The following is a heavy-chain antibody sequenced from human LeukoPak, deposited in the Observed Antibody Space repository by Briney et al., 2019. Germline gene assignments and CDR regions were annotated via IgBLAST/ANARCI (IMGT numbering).Heavy chain of an antibody. J-gene: IGHJ4*02. D-gene: IGHD3-10*01. CDR1: GFTFSSYA. V-gene: IGHV3-23*01. Sequence: GGSLRLSCAASGFTFSSYAMSWVRQAPGKGLEWVSAISGSGGSAYYADSVKGRFTISRDNSKNTLYLQMNSLRAEDTAVYYCAKAMYYYGSGDNYWGQGTLVTVSS. CDR2: ISGSGGSA. CDR3: AKAMYYYGSGDNY.